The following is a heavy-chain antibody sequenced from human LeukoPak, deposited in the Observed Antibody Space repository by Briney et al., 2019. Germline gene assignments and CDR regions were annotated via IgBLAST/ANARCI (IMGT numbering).Heavy chain of an antibody. CDR2: IYSNGRT. J-gene: IGHJ5*02. CDR1: GFAVSNNY. V-gene: IGHV3-53*01. Sequence: GRSLRLSCAASGFAVSNNYMRWVRQAPGKGLEWVSLIYSNGRTDYTDSVKGRFSISSDNSKNTMYLQMNSLRAEDTAMYYCARDVGPWGQGTLVTVSS. CDR3: ARDVGP. D-gene: IGHD2-15*01.